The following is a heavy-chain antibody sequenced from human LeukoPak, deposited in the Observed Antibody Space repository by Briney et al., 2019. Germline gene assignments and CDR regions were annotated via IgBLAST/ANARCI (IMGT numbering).Heavy chain of an antibody. V-gene: IGHV3-30*04. Sequence: GGSLRLSCAASGFTFSKYIMHWVRQAPGKGLEWVAVISYDGSQRYYADSVKGRFTISRDNSKNTLYLQLNSLRTEDTAVYYYARDLPWNSSGHLDYWGQGTLVTVSS. J-gene: IGHJ4*02. D-gene: IGHD3-22*01. CDR3: ARDLPWNSSGHLDY. CDR2: ISYDGSQR. CDR1: GFTFSKYI.